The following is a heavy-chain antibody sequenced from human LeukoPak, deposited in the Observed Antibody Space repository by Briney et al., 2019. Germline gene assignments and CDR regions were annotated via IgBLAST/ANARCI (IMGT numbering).Heavy chain of an antibody. D-gene: IGHD3-16*01. CDR3: TTRACHAGGCSSSFYYYYGLHF. J-gene: IGHJ6*02. CDR1: GNSISNYA. V-gene: IGHV1-69*13. CDR2: IIAIFGTA. Sequence: ASVTVSCKASGNSISNYAVSWVRQAPGQGFEWMGGIIAIFGTADYAQKFQGRVTITADQSTSTTYMALSSLKSEDTATYYCTTRACHAGGCSSSFYYYYGLHFWGQGTTVSVSS.